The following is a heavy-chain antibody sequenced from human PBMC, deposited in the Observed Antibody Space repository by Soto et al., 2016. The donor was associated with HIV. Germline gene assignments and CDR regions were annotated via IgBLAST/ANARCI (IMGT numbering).Heavy chain of an antibody. J-gene: IGHJ4*02. CDR2: INPNSGVT. CDR3: VRDKNYHDSGPYFGPPXVDSPK. D-gene: IGHD3-9*01. Sequence: QVQLVQSGAEVKKPGASVKVSCKASGYTFTGYYMHWVRQAPGQGLEWMGWINPNSGVTNSAQKFQGRVTMTRDTSISTAYMELNRLRSDDTAVYYCVRDKNYHDSGPYFGPPXVDSPKWGQGTLVTVSS. CDR1: GYTFTGYY. V-gene: IGHV1-2*02.